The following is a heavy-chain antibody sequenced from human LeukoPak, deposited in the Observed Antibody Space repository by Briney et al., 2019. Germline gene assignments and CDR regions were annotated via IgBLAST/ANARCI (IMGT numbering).Heavy chain of an antibody. J-gene: IGHJ4*02. CDR3: ARDSSGYYIGGYFDY. D-gene: IGHD3-9*01. CDR1: GFSFSSYA. V-gene: IGHV3-30*09. Sequence: GGSLRLSCAASGFSFSSYAMHWVRQAPGKGLEWVAVISYDGSNKYYADSVKGRFAISRDDSKNTLYLEMNSLRTEDTAVFYCARDSSGYYIGGYFDYWGQGILVTVSS. CDR2: ISYDGSNK.